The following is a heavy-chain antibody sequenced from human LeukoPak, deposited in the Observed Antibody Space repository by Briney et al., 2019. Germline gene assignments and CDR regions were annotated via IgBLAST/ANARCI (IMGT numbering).Heavy chain of an antibody. Sequence: ASVKVSCKASGYTFTGYSMHWVRQAPGQGLEWMGWINPNSGGTNYAQKFQGRVTMTRDTSISTAYMELSRLRSDDTAVYYCATSYTSVDILTGYYLDYWGQGTLVTVSS. CDR1: GYTFTGYS. V-gene: IGHV1-2*02. CDR3: ATSYTSVDILTGYYLDY. J-gene: IGHJ4*02. D-gene: IGHD3-9*01. CDR2: INPNSGGT.